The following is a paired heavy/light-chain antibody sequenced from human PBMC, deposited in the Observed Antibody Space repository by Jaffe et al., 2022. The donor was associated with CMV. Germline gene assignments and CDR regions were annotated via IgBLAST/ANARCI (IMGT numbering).Light chain of an antibody. CDR1: QTVSSTY. CDR3: QQYGNSRHS. V-gene: IGKV3-20*01. J-gene: IGKJ2*03. CDR2: STS. Sequence: EIVLTQSPGTLSLSPGERATLSCRASQTVSSTYLAWYQQKPGQPPRLLIYSTSTRATGIPDRFSGSGSGTDFTLTISRLEPEDFAVYYCQQYGNSRHSFGQGTKMEIK.
Heavy chain of an antibody. CDR1: GFSFSDYY. V-gene: IGHV3-11*01. J-gene: IGHJ3*02. CDR2: ISSAGSDK. Sequence: QVQLVESGGGLVKPGGSLTLSCATSGFSFSDYYMGWIRQAPGKGLEWVSYISSAGSDKSYPDSLRGRFTISRDNAKNSLYLQVDSLRVDDTAVYYCARDGGNYWAFDIWGQGTAVTVSS. D-gene: IGHD1-26*01. CDR3: ARDGGNYWAFDI.